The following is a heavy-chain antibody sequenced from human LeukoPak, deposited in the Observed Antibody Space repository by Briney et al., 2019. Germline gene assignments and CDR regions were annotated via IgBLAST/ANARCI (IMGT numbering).Heavy chain of an antibody. V-gene: IGHV4-30-4*01. CDR2: IYYSGST. CDR1: GGSISSGDYY. Sequence: TSETLSLTCTVSGGSISSGDYYWSWIRQPPGKGLEWTGYIYYSGSTYYNPSLKSRVTISVDTSKNQFSLKLSSVTAADTAVYYCARIQGTIAAALNWGQGTLVTVSS. D-gene: IGHD6-13*01. CDR3: ARIQGTIAAALN. J-gene: IGHJ4*02.